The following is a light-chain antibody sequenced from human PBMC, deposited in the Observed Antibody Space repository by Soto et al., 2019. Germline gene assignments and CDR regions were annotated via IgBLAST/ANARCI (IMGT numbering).Light chain of an antibody. CDR2: GAS. CDR3: QQFDDSVT. V-gene: IGKV3-20*01. Sequence: EIVLTQSPGTLSLSPGERATLSCRASQSISDTLAWYQQKPGQAPRLLIYGASSRATGTPDRFSGSGSGTDFTLTISRLEPEDSAVYYCQQFDDSVTFGQGTRLEIK. J-gene: IGKJ5*01. CDR1: QSISDT.